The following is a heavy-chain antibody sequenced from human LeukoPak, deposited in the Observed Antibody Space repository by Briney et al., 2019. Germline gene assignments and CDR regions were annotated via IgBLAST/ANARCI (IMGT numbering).Heavy chain of an antibody. J-gene: IGHJ4*02. CDR2: INHSGST. CDR3: ARGLRALLWFGGTLTFDY. V-gene: IGHV4-34*01. Sequence: PSETLSLTCAVYGGSFSGYYWSWIRQPPGKGVEWVGEINHSGSTNYNPSLKSRVTISVDTSKNEISLKLSSVTAADTAVYYCARGLRALLWFGGTLTFDYWGQGTLVTVSS. CDR1: GGSFSGYY. D-gene: IGHD3-10*01.